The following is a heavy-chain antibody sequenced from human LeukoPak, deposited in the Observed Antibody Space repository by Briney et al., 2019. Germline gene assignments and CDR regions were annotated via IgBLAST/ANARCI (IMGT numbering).Heavy chain of an antibody. Sequence: SETLSLTCAVYGGSFSGYYWSWIRQPPGKGLEWIGEINHSGSTNYNPSLKSRATMSIDTTKNQFSLKLRSVTAADTAVYFCARAGIAGSPSGHWGQGTLVTVSS. D-gene: IGHD6-13*01. CDR3: ARAGIAGSPSGH. CDR2: INHSGST. CDR1: GGSFSGYY. J-gene: IGHJ4*02. V-gene: IGHV4-34*01.